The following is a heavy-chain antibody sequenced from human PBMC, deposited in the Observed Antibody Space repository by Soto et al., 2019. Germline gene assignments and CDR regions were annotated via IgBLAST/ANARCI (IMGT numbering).Heavy chain of an antibody. J-gene: IGHJ6*02. CDR2: INPKSGGT. CDR1: GYSFTDYH. V-gene: IGHV1-2*04. Sequence: ASVKVSCKASGYSFTDYHIHWVRQAPGQGLEWLGRINPKSGGTSTAQKFQGWVTMTRDRSISTVYMELTRLRSDDTAVYFCARGHSTDCSNGVCSFFYNHEMDVWGPGTTLTV. CDR3: ARGHSTDCSNGVCSFFYNHEMDV. D-gene: IGHD2-8*01.